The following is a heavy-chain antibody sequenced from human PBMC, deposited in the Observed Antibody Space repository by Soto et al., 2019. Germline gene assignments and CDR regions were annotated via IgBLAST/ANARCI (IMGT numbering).Heavy chain of an antibody. V-gene: IGHV2-5*02. Sequence: SGPTLVKPTPTLTLTCTFSGFSLSTSGVGVGWIRQPPGKALEWLALIYWDDDKRYSPSLKSRLTITKDTSKNQVVLTMTNMDPVDTATYYCARLIVVVPAAIRRDAFDIWGQGTMVTVSS. J-gene: IGHJ3*02. D-gene: IGHD2-2*02. CDR1: GFSLSTSGVG. CDR2: IYWDDDK. CDR3: ARLIVVVPAAIRRDAFDI.